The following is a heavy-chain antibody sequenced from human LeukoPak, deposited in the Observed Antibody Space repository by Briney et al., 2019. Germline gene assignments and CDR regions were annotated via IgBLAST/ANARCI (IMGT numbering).Heavy chain of an antibody. J-gene: IGHJ6*03. Sequence: ASETLSLTCTVSDDSITMYYWTWIRQPPGKGLEWIGYVDHTGSTKFNPSFNGRVSISRDTSNNFFSLRLRSVTAADTAVYFCARGRVSSSTWYSTYYYFFYMDFWGKGTTVTVSS. CDR2: VDHTGST. D-gene: IGHD4-11*01. CDR1: DDSITMYY. V-gene: IGHV4-59*01. CDR3: ARGRVSSSTWYSTYYYFFYMDF.